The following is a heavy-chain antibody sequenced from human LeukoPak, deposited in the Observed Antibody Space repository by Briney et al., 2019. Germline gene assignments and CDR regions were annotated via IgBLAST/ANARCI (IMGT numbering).Heavy chain of an antibody. V-gene: IGHV1-2*06. J-gene: IGHJ4*02. CDR3: AREYRLNFGYSSGRYMDY. Sequence: GASVKVSCKASGYTFSGYYIHWVRQAPGQGLEWMGRINPNNGGTNYAQKFQGRVTMTRDTSISTTYMELSRLRSDDTAVYYCAREYRLNFGYSSGRYMDYWGQGTLVTVSS. CDR2: INPNNGGT. D-gene: IGHD6-19*01. CDR1: GYTFSGYY.